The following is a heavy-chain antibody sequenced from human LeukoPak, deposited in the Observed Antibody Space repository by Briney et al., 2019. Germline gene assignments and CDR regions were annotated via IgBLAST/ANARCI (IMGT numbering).Heavy chain of an antibody. J-gene: IGHJ4*02. CDR2: MNIDGSEK. Sequence: GGSLRLSCAASGFTFSSYWLGWVRQAPGKRLEWVANMNIDGSEKYYADSAKGRFTISRDNARNSVYLQMNSLRVEDTAVYYCARDPVEWELLLDYWGQGTLVTVSS. V-gene: IGHV3-7*01. CDR1: GFTFSSYW. D-gene: IGHD1-26*01. CDR3: ARDPVEWELLLDY.